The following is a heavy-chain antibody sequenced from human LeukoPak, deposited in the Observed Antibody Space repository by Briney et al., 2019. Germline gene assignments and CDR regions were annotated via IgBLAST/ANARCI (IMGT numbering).Heavy chain of an antibody. CDR1: GYTFTGYY. V-gene: IGHV1-2*06. Sequence: ASVKVACKASGYTFTGYYMHWVRQAPGQGLEWMGRINPNTGGTNYAQKFQGRVTMTRETSISTAHMQLSRLRSDDTAVYYCAIILGYCSGGSCYSGRSCPTQLDYWGEATMVTVSS. D-gene: IGHD2-15*01. CDR3: AIILGYCSGGSCYSGRSCPTQLDY. J-gene: IGHJ4*02. CDR2: INPNTGGT.